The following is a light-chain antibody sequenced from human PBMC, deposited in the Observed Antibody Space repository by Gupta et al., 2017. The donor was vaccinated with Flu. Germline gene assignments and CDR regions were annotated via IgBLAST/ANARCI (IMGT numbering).Light chain of an antibody. Sequence: DIQMTQAPFSLSASVGDRVTITCRASQSISNYLNWYQQKPGKAPKPLIYSASRLQGGVPSRFSGSGAGTDFTLSISSLQPEDFATYYFQQSYSTPRTFGQGTKVEIK. CDR1: QSISNY. CDR3: QQSYSTPRT. V-gene: IGKV1-39*01. J-gene: IGKJ1*01. CDR2: SAS.